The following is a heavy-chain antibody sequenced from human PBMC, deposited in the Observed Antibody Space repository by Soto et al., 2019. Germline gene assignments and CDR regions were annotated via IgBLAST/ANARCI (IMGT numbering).Heavy chain of an antibody. CDR3: ARHFGDCTWNDY. D-gene: IGHD2-21*02. CDR2: INGYNGNT. V-gene: IGHV1-18*01. CDR1: GYTFTSYG. J-gene: IGHJ4*02. Sequence: QVQLVQSGAEVKRPGASAKVSCKASGYTFTSYGISWVRQAPGQGLEWMGCINGYNGNTNYVTKFEGRVTMTTDTSTSTAYMELTSLRSDDTAVYYCARHFGDCTWNDYWGQGTLVTVSS.